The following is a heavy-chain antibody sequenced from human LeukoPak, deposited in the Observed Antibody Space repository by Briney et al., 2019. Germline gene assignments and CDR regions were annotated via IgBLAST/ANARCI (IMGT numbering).Heavy chain of an antibody. Sequence: SETLSLTCAVSGGSFTGHYWSWIRQPPGKGLEWIGYIYYSGSTYYNPSLKSRVTISVDTSKNQFSLKLSSVTAADTAVYYCARGTPFCSGGSCYWSQPRVIDYWGQGTLVTVSS. V-gene: IGHV4-31*11. CDR2: IYYSGST. CDR3: ARGTPFCSGGSCYWSQPRVIDY. CDR1: GGSFTGHY. D-gene: IGHD2-15*01. J-gene: IGHJ4*02.